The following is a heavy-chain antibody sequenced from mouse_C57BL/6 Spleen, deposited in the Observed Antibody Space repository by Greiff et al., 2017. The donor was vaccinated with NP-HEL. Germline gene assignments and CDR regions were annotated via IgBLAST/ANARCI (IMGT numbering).Heavy chain of an antibody. CDR2: INPSSGYT. D-gene: IGHD2-4*01. J-gene: IGHJ4*01. CDR1: GYTFTSYT. CDR3: ASSDYDYDGYYYAMDY. Sequence: VQLQQSGAELARPGASVKMSCKASGYTFTSYTMHWVKQRPGQGLEWIGYINPSSGYTKYNQKFKDKATLTADKSSSTAYMQLSSLTSEDSAVYYCASSDYDYDGYYYAMDYWGQGTSVTVSS. V-gene: IGHV1-4*01.